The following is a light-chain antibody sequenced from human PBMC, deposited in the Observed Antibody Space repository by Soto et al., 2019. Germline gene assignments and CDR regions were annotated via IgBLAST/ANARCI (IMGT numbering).Light chain of an antibody. CDR1: QSVTSSY. CDR2: GAS. Sequence: EVVLTQSPGTLSLSPGESATLSCRASQSVTSSYLAWYQQKPGQAPRLLIYGASTRATGVPDRFSGSGSGTDSTLTISSLEPEDFAVYYCQQYGSSPVTFGQGTKVEIK. V-gene: IGKV3-20*01. J-gene: IGKJ1*01. CDR3: QQYGSSPVT.